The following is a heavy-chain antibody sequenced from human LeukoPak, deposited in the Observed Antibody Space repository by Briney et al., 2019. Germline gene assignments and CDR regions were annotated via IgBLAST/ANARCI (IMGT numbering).Heavy chain of an antibody. D-gene: IGHD2-2*01. V-gene: IGHV3-49*04. CDR2: IRSKASGGTT. Sequence: GGSLRLSCTASGFTFGDYAMSWVCQAPGKGLEWVGFIRSKASGGTTEYAASVKGRFTLSRDDSKSIAYLQMNSLKTEDTGVYYCTRRSVLAAMTLNRWFDPWGQGTLVTVSS. J-gene: IGHJ5*02. CDR1: GFTFGDYA. CDR3: TRRSVLAAMTLNRWFDP.